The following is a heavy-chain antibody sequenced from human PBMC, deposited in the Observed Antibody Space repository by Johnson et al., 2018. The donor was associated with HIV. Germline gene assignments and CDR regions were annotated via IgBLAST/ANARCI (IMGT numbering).Heavy chain of an antibody. D-gene: IGHD2-2*02. Sequence: VQLVESGGGLVQPGGSLRLSCAASGFTVSSNYMSWVRQAPGKGPEWVSVIYSGGSTYYADSVKGRFTISRDNSKNTRYLQMTSLRAEDTAVYYCSVGKYCSSTSCYMEDAFDIWGQGTMVTVSS. CDR3: SVGKYCSSTSCYMEDAFDI. J-gene: IGHJ3*02. V-gene: IGHV3-66*01. CDR1: GFTVSSNY. CDR2: IYSGGST.